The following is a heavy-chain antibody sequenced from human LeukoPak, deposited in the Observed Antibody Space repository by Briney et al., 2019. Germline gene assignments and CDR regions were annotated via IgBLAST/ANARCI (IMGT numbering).Heavy chain of an antibody. V-gene: IGHV4-59*01. D-gene: IGHD5-24*01. CDR3: ARGEKRDHFHY. CDR2: IYYSGST. Sequence: SETLSLTCTVSGGSINSYYWSWIRQPPGKGLEWIGYIYYSGSTNYNPSLKSRVTISVDTSKNQFSLKLSSVTGADTAVYYCARGEKRDHFHYWGQGTLVTVSS. J-gene: IGHJ4*02. CDR1: GGSINSYY.